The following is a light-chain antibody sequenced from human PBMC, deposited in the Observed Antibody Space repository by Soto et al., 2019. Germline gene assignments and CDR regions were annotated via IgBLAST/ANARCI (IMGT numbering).Light chain of an antibody. CDR2: GNS. Sequence: QSVLTQPPSVSGAPGQRVTISCTGSSSNIGAGYDVHWYQQLPGTAPKLLIYGNSNRPSGVPDRFSGSKSGTSASLAITGLQAEDEADCYCQSYDSSLRGVFGTGTKLTVL. J-gene: IGLJ1*01. V-gene: IGLV1-40*01. CDR1: SSNIGAGYD. CDR3: QSYDSSLRGV.